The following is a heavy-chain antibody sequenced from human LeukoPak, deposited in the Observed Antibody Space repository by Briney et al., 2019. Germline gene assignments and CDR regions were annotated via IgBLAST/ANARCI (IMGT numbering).Heavy chain of an antibody. V-gene: IGHV3-21*01. CDR2: ISSSSSYI. Sequence: PGGSLRLSCAASGFTFSSYSMNWVRQAPGKGLEWVSSISSSSSYIYYADSVKGRFTISRDNAKNSLYLQMNSLRAEDTAVYYCARDSSPRGDAFDIWGQGTMVTVSS. CDR3: ARDSSPRGDAFDI. CDR1: GFTFSSYS. D-gene: IGHD6-6*01. J-gene: IGHJ3*02.